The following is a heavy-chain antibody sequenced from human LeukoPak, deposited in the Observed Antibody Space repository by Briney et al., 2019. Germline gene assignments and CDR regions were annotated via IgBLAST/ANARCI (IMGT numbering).Heavy chain of an antibody. CDR1: GGSISSGGYY. CDR3: ARGNYYYYYMDV. J-gene: IGHJ6*03. CDR2: IYYSGST. V-gene: IGHV4-31*03. Sequence: SQTLSLTCTVSGGSISSGGYYWSWIRQHPGKGLEWIGYIYYSGSTYYNPSLKSRVTISVDTSKNQFSLKLSSVTAADTAVYYCARGNYYYYYMDVWGRGTTVTVSS.